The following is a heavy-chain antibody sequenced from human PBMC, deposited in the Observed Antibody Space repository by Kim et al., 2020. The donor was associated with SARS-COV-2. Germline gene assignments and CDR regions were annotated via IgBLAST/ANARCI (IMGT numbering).Heavy chain of an antibody. Sequence: GGSLRLSCAASGFTFSSYSMNWVRQAPGKGLEWVSSISSSSSYIYYADSVKGRFTISRDNAKNSLYLQMNSLRAEDTAVYYCARDWGDTAMVIDYWGQGTLVTVSS. D-gene: IGHD5-18*01. J-gene: IGHJ4*02. V-gene: IGHV3-21*04. CDR1: GFTFSSYS. CDR3: ARDWGDTAMVIDY. CDR2: ISSSSSYI.